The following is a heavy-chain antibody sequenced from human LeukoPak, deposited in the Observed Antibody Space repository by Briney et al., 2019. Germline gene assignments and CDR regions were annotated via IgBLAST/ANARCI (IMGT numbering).Heavy chain of an antibody. D-gene: IGHD3-10*01. J-gene: IGHJ6*03. Sequence: RASVKVSCKASGYTFTSYGISWVRQAPGQGLEWMGGIIPIFGTANYAQKFQGRVTITADESTSTAYMELSSLRSEDTAVYYCARGRAVPFPSYYYYMDVWGKGTTVTISS. CDR3: ARGRAVPFPSYYYYMDV. V-gene: IGHV1-69*13. CDR2: IIPIFGTA. CDR1: GYTFTSYG.